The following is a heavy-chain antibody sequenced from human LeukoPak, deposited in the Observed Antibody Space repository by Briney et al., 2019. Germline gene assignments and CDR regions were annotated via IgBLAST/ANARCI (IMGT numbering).Heavy chain of an antibody. CDR2: IRYDGSNK. J-gene: IGHJ6*04. V-gene: IGHV3-30*02. CDR1: GFTFSRYG. D-gene: IGHD3-3*01. Sequence: GGALRLSCAASGFTFSRYGMHSVRQAPGKGLEWVAFIRYDGSNKYYAGSVKGRFTISRDNSKNTLYLQMNSLRAEDTAVYYCAKDGSYYDFWDVWGKGTTVTVSS. CDR3: AKDGSYYDFWDV.